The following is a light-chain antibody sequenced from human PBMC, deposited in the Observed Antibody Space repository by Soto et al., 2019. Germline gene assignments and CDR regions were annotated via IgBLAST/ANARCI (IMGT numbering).Light chain of an antibody. J-gene: IGKJ1*01. CDR3: QQYNNWPGT. CDR2: GAS. V-gene: IGKV3-15*01. Sequence: EIVMTQSPATLSVSPGERATLSCRASQSVSSNLAWYQQKPGQAPRLLIYGASTRATGIPARFSGSGSGTEFTLTISSLQPEDFPAYSCQQYNNWPGTFGQGTKVDI. CDR1: QSVSSN.